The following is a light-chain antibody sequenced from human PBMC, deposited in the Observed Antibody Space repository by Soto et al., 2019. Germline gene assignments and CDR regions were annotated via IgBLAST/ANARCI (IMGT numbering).Light chain of an antibody. CDR2: EVS. CDR1: SSDVGGYNY. CDR3: SSYTSSSTNV. Sequence: QSVLAQPPSASGSPGQSVTISCTGTSSDVGGYNYVSWNQQHPGKAPKLINYEVSKRPSGVPDRLSGSKSGKTASLTISGLQAVDEADYYCSSYTSSSTNVFGTGTKVTVL. J-gene: IGLJ1*01. V-gene: IGLV2-8*01.